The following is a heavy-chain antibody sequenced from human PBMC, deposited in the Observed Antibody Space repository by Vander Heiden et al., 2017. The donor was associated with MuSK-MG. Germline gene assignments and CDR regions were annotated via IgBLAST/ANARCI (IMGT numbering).Heavy chain of an antibody. CDR1: GFTFSSYA. D-gene: IGHD3-10*01. CDR2: ISYDGSNK. V-gene: IGHV3-30*04. J-gene: IGHJ2*01. CDR3: AREDMVRGDNWYFDL. Sequence: QVQLVESGGGVVQPGRSLRLPCAASGFTFSSYAMHWVRQAPGKGLEWVAVISYDGSNKYYADSVKGRFTISRDNSKNTLYLQMNSLRAEDTAVYYCAREDMVRGDNWYFDLWGRGTLVTVSS.